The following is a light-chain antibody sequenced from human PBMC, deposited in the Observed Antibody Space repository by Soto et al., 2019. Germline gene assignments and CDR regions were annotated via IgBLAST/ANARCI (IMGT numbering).Light chain of an antibody. CDR3: QQYNSYSLT. V-gene: IGKV1-5*03. CDR2: QAS. CDR1: QSISSW. J-gene: IGKJ4*01. Sequence: DIQMTQSPSTLSASVGDRVTITCRASQSISSWLAWYQQKPGKSPKHLIYQASSLESGVPSRFSGSGSGTEFTLTIRSLQPDDFATYYCQQYNSYSLTFGGGTKVDIK.